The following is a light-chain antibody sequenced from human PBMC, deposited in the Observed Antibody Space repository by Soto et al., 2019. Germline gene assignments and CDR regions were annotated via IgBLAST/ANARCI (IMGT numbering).Light chain of an antibody. J-gene: IGKJ5*01. CDR2: DAS. V-gene: IGKV1-5*01. CDR3: QQYYSYPIT. Sequence: DIKMTTSPSTLSSSVGGRVTISCRASQSISSWLAWYQQKPGKAPKLLIYDASSLESGVPSRFSGSGSGTDFTLTISCLQSEDFATYYCQQYYSYPITFGQGTRLEIK. CDR1: QSISSW.